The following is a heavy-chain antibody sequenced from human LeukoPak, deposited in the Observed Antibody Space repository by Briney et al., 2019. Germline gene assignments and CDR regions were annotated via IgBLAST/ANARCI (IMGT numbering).Heavy chain of an antibody. CDR1: GGSFSGYY. CDR2: INHSGST. J-gene: IGHJ4*02. V-gene: IGHV4-34*01. CDR3: ARGGVVVAAGIVIFDY. Sequence: SETLSLTCAVYGGSFSGYYWSWIRQPPGKGLEWIGEINHSGSTYYNPSLKSRVTISVDTSKNQFSLKLSSVTAADTAVYYCARGGVVVAAGIVIFDYWGQGTLVTVSS. D-gene: IGHD2-15*01.